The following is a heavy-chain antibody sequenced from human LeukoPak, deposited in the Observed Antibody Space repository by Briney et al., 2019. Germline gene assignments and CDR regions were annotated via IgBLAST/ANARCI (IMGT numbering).Heavy chain of an antibody. V-gene: IGHV3-74*01. CDR1: GFTFSSHW. CDR3: AREVFEGQRQSDAFDV. D-gene: IGHD6-25*01. Sequence: GGSLRLSCAASGFTFSSHWMHWVRHAPGEGLVWVSRVNGPGDWTHYADSVRGRFIISRDNAENTISLQMNNLRAEDTAVYFCAREVFEGQRQSDAFDVWGQGTMATVSS. CDR2: VNGPGDWT. J-gene: IGHJ3*01.